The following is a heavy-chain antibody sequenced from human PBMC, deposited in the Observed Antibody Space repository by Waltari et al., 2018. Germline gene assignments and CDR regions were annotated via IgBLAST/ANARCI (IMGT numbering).Heavy chain of an antibody. J-gene: IGHJ5*02. V-gene: IGHV4-38-2*01. CDR3: ARLQSNYGWFDP. CDR1: GYTISSGYY. CDR2: MYRSGTT. Sequence: QVRLQESGPGLVKPSEPLSLTCDVSGYTISSGYYWGWIRQSPGKGLEWIGSMYRSGTTHYRPSLNSRVIISLDTSKNQFSLELSSVTAADTAIYYCARLQSNYGWFDPWGQGTLVTVSS. D-gene: IGHD4-4*01.